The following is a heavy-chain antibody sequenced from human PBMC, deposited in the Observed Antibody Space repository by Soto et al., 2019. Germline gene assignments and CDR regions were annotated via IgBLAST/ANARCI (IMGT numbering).Heavy chain of an antibody. CDR3: ARGSISSPLYCSSTSCYYYYYGMDV. V-gene: IGHV4-34*01. J-gene: IGHJ6*02. CDR1: GGSFSGYY. Sequence: SETLSLTCAVYGGSFSGYYWSWIRQPPGKGLEWIGEINHSGSTNYNPSLKSRVTISVDTSKNQFSLKLSSVTAADTAVYYCARGSISSPLYCSSTSCYYYYYGMDVWGQGTTVTVSS. D-gene: IGHD2-2*01. CDR2: INHSGST.